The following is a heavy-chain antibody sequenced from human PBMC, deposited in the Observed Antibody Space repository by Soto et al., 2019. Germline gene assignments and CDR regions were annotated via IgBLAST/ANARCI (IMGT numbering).Heavy chain of an antibody. D-gene: IGHD1-26*01. CDR3: AKDRYSGTSPTDFDY. Sequence: GGSLRLSCAGSGFTFSSYGIHWVRQAPGKGLEWVALISYDGGNEKYTESVKDRFTISRDDSHNVAYLQMSSLRTEDTAMYYCAKDRYSGTSPTDFDYWGQGSLVTVSS. CDR2: ISYDGGNE. V-gene: IGHV3-30*18. CDR1: GFTFSSYG. J-gene: IGHJ4*02.